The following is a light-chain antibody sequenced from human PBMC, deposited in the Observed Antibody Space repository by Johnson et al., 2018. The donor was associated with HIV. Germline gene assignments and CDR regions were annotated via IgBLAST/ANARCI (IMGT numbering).Light chain of an antibody. V-gene: IGLV1-51*02. CDR3: EIWHSSLSAGGV. CDR2: ENN. CDR1: GSNIGNTY. Sequence: QSVLTQPPSVSAAPGQKVTISCSGGGSNIGNTYVSWYQHLPGTAPKLLIYENNKRPSGIPDRFSGSKSATSATLGITGLPPGDEADYYCEIWHSSLSAGGVFGTGTKVTVL. J-gene: IGLJ1*01.